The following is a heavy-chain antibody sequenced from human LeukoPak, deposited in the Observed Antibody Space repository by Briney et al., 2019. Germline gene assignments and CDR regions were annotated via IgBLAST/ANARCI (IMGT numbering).Heavy chain of an antibody. CDR1: GFTFDDYA. V-gene: IGHV3-9*01. D-gene: IGHD3-9*01. Sequence: PGRSLRLSCAASGFTFDDYAMHWVRQAPGKGLEWVSGISWNSGSIGYADSVKGRFTISRDNAKNSLYLQMNSLRAEDTALCYCAKDTLRYFDWSFDYWGQGTLVTVSS. J-gene: IGHJ4*02. CDR3: AKDTLRYFDWSFDY. CDR2: ISWNSGSI.